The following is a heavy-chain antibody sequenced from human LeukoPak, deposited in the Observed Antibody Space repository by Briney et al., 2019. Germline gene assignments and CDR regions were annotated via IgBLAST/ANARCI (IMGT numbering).Heavy chain of an antibody. J-gene: IGHJ4*02. V-gene: IGHV1-69*04. Sequence: GASVKVSYKASGGTFSSYAISWVRQAPGQGLEWMGRIIPIFGIANYAQKFQGRVTITADKSTSTAYMELSSLRSEDTAVYYCARDGDSTESFDYWGQGTLVTVSS. CDR1: GGTFSSYA. D-gene: IGHD4-11*01. CDR3: ARDGDSTESFDY. CDR2: IIPIFGIA.